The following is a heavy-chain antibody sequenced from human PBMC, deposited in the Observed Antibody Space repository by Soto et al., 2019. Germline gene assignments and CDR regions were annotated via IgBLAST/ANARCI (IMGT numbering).Heavy chain of an antibody. V-gene: IGHV1-46*01. CDR3: ARDRGSSSSDYYYGMDV. CDR1: GYTFTSYY. Sequence: ASVKVSCKASGYTFTSYYMHWVRQAPGQGLEWMGIINPSGGSTSYAQKFQGRVTMTRDTSTSTVYMGLSSLRSEDTAVYYCARDRGSSSSDYYYGMDVWGQGTTVTVSS. CDR2: INPSGGST. D-gene: IGHD6-6*01. J-gene: IGHJ6*02.